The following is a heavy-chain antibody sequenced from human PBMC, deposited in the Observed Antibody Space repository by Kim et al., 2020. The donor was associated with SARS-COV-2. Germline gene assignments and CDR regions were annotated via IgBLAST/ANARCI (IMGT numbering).Heavy chain of an antibody. D-gene: IGHD5-18*01. CDR3: ARENVQLWSHYFDY. V-gene: IGHV4-59*01. J-gene: IGHJ4*02. Sequence: NPSLKSRVTSAVDTSKNQVSLKLSSVTAADTAVYYCARENVQLWSHYFDYWGQGTLVTVSS.